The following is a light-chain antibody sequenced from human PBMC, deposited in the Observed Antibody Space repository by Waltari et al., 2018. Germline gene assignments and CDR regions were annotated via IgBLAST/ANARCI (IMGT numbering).Light chain of an antibody. CDR3: QQYSTFPPT. Sequence: DIQMTQPPSSLSPSLGDRVILPCRASQAISTFLAWFQLKPGKAPKSLIYAASTLQTGVSSNFSGSGSGTDFTLTISSLQPGDCATYYCQQYSTFPPTFGGGTRVEI. V-gene: IGKV1-16*02. CDR2: AAS. CDR1: QAISTF. J-gene: IGKJ4*01.